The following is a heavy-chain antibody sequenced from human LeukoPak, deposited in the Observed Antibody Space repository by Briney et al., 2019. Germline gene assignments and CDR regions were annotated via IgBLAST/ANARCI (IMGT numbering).Heavy chain of an antibody. V-gene: IGHV4-34*01. D-gene: IGHD5-12*01. J-gene: IGHJ4*02. CDR1: GGSFSGYS. CDR3: ARGWLRSSVDF. CDR2: INHSGST. Sequence: PSETLSLNCAVYGGSFSGYSWSWIRQTPGRGLEWIGEINHSGSTNYNPSLKSRVTISVDTSKNQFSLKLSSMTAADTAVYYCARGWLRSSVDFWGQGTLVTVSS.